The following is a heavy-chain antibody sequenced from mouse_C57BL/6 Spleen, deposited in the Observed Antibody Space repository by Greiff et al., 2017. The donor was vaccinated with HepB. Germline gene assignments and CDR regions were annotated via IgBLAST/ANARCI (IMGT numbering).Heavy chain of an antibody. CDR3: ATRSNYGWDFDV. Sequence: VMLVESGPGLVQPSQSLSITCTVSGFSLTSYGVHWVRQSPGKGLEWLGVIWRGGSTDYNAAFMSRLSITKDNSKSQVFFKMNSLQADDTAIYYCATRSNYGWDFDVWGTGTTVTVSS. J-gene: IGHJ1*03. D-gene: IGHD2-5*01. V-gene: IGHV2-5*01. CDR1: GFSLTSYG. CDR2: IWRGGST.